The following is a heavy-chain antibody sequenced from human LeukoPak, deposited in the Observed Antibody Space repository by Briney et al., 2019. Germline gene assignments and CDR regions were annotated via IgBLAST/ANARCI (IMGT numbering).Heavy chain of an antibody. CDR1: GYTFTIYW. CDR3: ARLPTYCSGGSCYFDY. V-gene: IGHV5-51*01. CDR2: IYPADSHT. Sequence: TGESLKISCKGSGYTFTIYWIGCVRQMPGKGLEWMWIIYPADSHTIYSPSFQGQVTISADNTISTADQQWSSLKASDTAMYYCARLPTYCSGGSCYFDYWGQGSLVTVSS. J-gene: IGHJ4*02. D-gene: IGHD2-15*01.